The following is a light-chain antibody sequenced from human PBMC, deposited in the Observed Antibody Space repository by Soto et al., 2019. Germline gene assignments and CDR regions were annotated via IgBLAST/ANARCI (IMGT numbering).Light chain of an antibody. CDR2: KTS. CDR3: QQYSSYSYS. V-gene: IGKV1-5*03. Sequence: DIQMTQSPSTLSASVGDRVTITCRASQSTSSWLAWYPHKPWKAPKLLIYKTSTLESGVPSRFRGSGAGTEFTLTIGCLQADDFATYYCQQYSSYSYSFGQGTKLEIK. J-gene: IGKJ2*03. CDR1: QSTSSW.